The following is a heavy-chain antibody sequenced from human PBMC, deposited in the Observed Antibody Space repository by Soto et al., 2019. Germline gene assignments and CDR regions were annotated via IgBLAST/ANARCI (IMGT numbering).Heavy chain of an antibody. CDR1: GFTFSSYG. D-gene: IGHD3-3*01. J-gene: IGHJ4*02. Sequence: GGSLRLSCAASGFTFSSYGMHWVRQAPGKGLEWVAVIWYDGSNKYYADSVKGRFTISRDNSKNTLYLQMNSLRAEDTAVYYCARDPLPYDFDTYYFDYWGQGTLVTVSS. CDR3: ARDPLPYDFDTYYFDY. V-gene: IGHV3-33*01. CDR2: IWYDGSNK.